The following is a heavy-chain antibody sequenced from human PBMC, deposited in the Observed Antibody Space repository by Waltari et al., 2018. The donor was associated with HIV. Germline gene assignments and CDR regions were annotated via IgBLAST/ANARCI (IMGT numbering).Heavy chain of an antibody. Sequence: EVQLLESGGGLVQPGGSLRLSCAASGFPFSNYAMSWVRQAPGKGLEGVAAIGGGAGNTYYADSVKGRFTISRDNSKNTLYLQMNSLRAEDTAIYYCAMARGVYWGQGTLVTVSS. J-gene: IGHJ4*02. CDR1: GFPFSNYA. CDR2: IGGGAGNT. V-gene: IGHV3-23*01. D-gene: IGHD2-8*01. CDR3: AMARGVY.